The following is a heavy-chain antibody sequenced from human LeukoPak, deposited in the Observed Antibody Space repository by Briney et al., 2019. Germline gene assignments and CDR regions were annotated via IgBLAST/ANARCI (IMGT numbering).Heavy chain of an antibody. CDR2: ISYDGSNK. V-gene: IGHV3-30-3*01. CDR1: GFTFSSYA. D-gene: IGHD6-13*01. Sequence: GGSLRLSCAASGFTFSSYAMHWVRQAPGKGLEWVAVISYDGSNKYYADSVKGRFTISRDNSKNTLYLQMNSLRAEDTAVYYCAREGGYTMPLDYWGQGTPVIVSS. J-gene: IGHJ4*02. CDR3: AREGGYTMPLDY.